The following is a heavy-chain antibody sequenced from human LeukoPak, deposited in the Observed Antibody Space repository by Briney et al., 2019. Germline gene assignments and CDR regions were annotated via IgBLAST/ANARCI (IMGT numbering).Heavy chain of an antibody. D-gene: IGHD3-16*01. V-gene: IGHV1-18*01. Sequence: GASVKVSCKASGYTFTSYGISWVRQAPGQGLEWMGWISAYNGNTNYAQKLQGRVTITTDTSTSTAYMELRSLRSDDTVVYYCARAWGSPDYYYYYMDVWGKGTTVTVSS. J-gene: IGHJ6*03. CDR1: GYTFTSYG. CDR2: ISAYNGNT. CDR3: ARAWGSPDYYYYYMDV.